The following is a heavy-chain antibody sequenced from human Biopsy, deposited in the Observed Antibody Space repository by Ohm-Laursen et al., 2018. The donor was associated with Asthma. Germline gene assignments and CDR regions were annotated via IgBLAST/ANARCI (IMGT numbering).Heavy chain of an antibody. V-gene: IGHV1-69*05. D-gene: IGHD2-2*01. J-gene: IGHJ4*02. CDR2: INSVFGTT. CDR3: ARKAGSCISRTCYSLDF. CDR1: GGTFNTYV. Sequence: SVKVSCKSLGGTFNTYVIGWVRQAPGQGLEWMGGINSVFGTTTYPQKFQDRVTITTDDSTSTVYMELSSLRSEDTAVYYCARKAGSCISRTCYSLDFWGQGTLVTVSS.